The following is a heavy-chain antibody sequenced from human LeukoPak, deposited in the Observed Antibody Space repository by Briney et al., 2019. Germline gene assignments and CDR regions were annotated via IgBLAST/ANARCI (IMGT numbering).Heavy chain of an antibody. CDR2: IKQDGSEK. J-gene: IGHJ4*02. CDR3: ARGGVRDGYNFVY. Sequence: QPGGSLRLSCAASGFTFSSYWMSWVRQAPGKGLEWVANIKQDGSEKYYVDSVKGRFTISRDNAKNSLYLQMNSLRAEDTAVYYCARGGVRDGYNFVYWGQGTLVTVSS. V-gene: IGHV3-7*01. D-gene: IGHD5-24*01. CDR1: GFTFSSYW.